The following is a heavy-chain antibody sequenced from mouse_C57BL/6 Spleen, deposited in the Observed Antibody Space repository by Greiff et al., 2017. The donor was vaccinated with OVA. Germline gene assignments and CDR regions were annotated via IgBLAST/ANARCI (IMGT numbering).Heavy chain of an antibody. J-gene: IGHJ2*01. Sequence: VQLQQSGPELVKPGASVKMSCKASGYTFTDYNMHWVKQSHGKSLEWIGYINPNNGGTSYNQKFKGKATLTVNKSSSTAYMELRSLTSEDSAVYYCARNDGYSDYFDYWGQGTTLTVSS. CDR2: INPNNGGT. CDR3: ARNDGYSDYFDY. V-gene: IGHV1-22*01. CDR1: GYTFTDYN. D-gene: IGHD2-3*01.